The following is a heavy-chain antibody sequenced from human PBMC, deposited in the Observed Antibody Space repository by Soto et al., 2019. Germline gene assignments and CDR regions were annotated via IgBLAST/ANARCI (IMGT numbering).Heavy chain of an antibody. V-gene: IGHV3-23*05. J-gene: IGHJ4*02. D-gene: IGHD2-2*01. Sequence: EVQLLESGGDLVQPGGSLRLSCAASGFTFTNYLMTWVRQAPGKGLEWVSSIDKSGGDTYYADSVKGRFTISRDNSKNTLYLQMNGLRAEDTALYYCAKDPYSRSWYFWGQGTLITVSS. CDR1: GFTFTNYL. CDR3: AKDPYSRSWYF. CDR2: IDKSGGDT.